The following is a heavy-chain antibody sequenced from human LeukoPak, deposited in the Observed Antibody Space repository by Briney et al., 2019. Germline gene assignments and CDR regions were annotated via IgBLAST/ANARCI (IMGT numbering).Heavy chain of an antibody. CDR3: AKRYRSGWTTDAFDI. CDR1: GFTFSNYA. V-gene: IGHV3-23*01. CDR2: ISGSGDYI. J-gene: IGHJ3*02. D-gene: IGHD6-19*01. Sequence: GGSLRLSCAASGFTFSNYAMSWVRQAPGKGPEWVSTISGSGDYIYYANSVKGRFTISRDTSNNTLSLQMNSLRVEDTAVYYCAKRYRSGWTTDAFDIWGQGTMVTVSS.